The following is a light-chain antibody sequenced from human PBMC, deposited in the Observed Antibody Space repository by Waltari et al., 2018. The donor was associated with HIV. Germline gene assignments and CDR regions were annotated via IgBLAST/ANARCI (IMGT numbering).Light chain of an antibody. J-gene: IGKJ2*01. Sequence: EIVMTQSPATLSVSPGEGATLSCRASQTIIRNFACYQQRAGQSPRLLISGASSRATGIPARFSGSASGTEFTLTISSLQAEDFAVYYCQQYNNWPYTFGQGTKLEIK. CDR1: QTIIRN. V-gene: IGKV3-15*01. CDR3: QQYNNWPYT. CDR2: GAS.